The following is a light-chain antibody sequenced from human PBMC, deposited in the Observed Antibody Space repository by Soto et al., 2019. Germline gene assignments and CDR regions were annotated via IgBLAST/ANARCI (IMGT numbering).Light chain of an antibody. Sequence: QFALTQPRSVSGSPGQSVTISCTGTSSDVGDYNYVSWYQQYPGKAPKLVIYDVSKRPSGVPDRFSGSKSGNTASLTISGLQAEDGADYYCCSFAGSYTFWVFGGGTKLTVL. CDR1: SSDVGDYNY. CDR3: CSFAGSYTFWV. CDR2: DVS. V-gene: IGLV2-11*01. J-gene: IGLJ3*02.